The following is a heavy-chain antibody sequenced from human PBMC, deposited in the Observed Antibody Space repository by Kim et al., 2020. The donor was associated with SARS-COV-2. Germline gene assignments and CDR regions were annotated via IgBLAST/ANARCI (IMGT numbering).Heavy chain of an antibody. CDR2: ISWNSGTI. Sequence: GGSLRLSCAASGFTFDDYAMHWVRQAPGKGLEWVSGISWNSGTIGYADSAKGRFTISRDNAKNSLYLQMNSLRTEDTALYYCAKSKITMSQGVLYGMDV. CDR3: AKSKITMSQGVLYGMDV. V-gene: IGHV3-9*01. D-gene: IGHD3-10*01. J-gene: IGHJ6*01. CDR1: GFTFDDYA.